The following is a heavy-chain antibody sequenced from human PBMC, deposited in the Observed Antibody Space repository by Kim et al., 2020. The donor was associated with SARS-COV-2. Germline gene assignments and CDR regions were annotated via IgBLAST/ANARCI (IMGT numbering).Heavy chain of an antibody. CDR3: AKDPGIVGATMGYFDL. CDR2: ISWNSGSI. Sequence: GGSLRLSCAASGFTFDDYAMHWVRQAPGKGLEWVSGISWNSGSIGYADSVKGRFTISRDNAKNSLYLQMNSLRAEDTALYYCAKDPGIVGATMGYFDLWGRGTLVTVSS. V-gene: IGHV3-9*01. D-gene: IGHD1-26*01. CDR1: GFTFDDYA. J-gene: IGHJ2*01.